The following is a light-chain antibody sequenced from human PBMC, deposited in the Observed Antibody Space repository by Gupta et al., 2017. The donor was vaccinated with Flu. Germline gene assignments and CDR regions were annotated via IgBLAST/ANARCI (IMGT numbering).Light chain of an antibody. V-gene: IGKV3-15*01. CDR3: LQYHSWPYS. CDR2: AAS. CDR1: QSVTSN. Sequence: ETVMTQSPASLSPSTGEGATLSCRASQSVTSNLAWFQQKPGQAPRLLIYAASTRSTGVPARFNGGGSGTEFTLIINSLRSEDFAVYFCLQYHSWPYSFGQGTKVDIK. J-gene: IGKJ2*03.